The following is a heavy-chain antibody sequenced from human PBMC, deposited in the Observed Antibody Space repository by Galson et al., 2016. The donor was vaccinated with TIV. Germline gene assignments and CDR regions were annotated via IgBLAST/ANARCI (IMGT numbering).Heavy chain of an antibody. CDR1: GFTFSSYG. Sequence: SLRLSCAASGFTFSSYGMSWVRQTPGKGLEWVSSISRGSNFIFYADSVKGRFAIPRDDAENSLLLDMNSLRADDTAVYYCARDYDFWSGHSWGYWGQGTLVTVSS. CDR3: ARDYDFWSGHSWGY. V-gene: IGHV3-21*06. D-gene: IGHD3-3*01. CDR2: ISRGSNFI. J-gene: IGHJ4*02.